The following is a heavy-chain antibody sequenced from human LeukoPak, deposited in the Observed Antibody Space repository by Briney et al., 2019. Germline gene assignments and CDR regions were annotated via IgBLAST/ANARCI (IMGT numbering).Heavy chain of an antibody. J-gene: IGHJ6*03. V-gene: IGHV3-21*04. CDR2: ISSGTSYI. CDR3: ARGRGDSSSWYYYYYYMDV. D-gene: IGHD6-13*01. CDR1: GFTFNTYT. Sequence: GGSLRLSCAASGFTFNTYTMNWVRQAPGKGLEWASSISSGTSYIYYADSVKGRFTISRDNAKNSLYLQMNSLRAEDTALYYCARGRGDSSSWYYYYYYMDVWGKGTTVTVSS.